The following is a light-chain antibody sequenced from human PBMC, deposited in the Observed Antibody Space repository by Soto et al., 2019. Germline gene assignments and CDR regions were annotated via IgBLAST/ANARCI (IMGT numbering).Light chain of an antibody. CDR2: GAY. CDR1: QSINSGY. Sequence: EIVLTQSPGTLSLSVGERATLSCRASQSINSGYLAWYQHKPGQAPTVLIYGAYNRASGIPDRFSGSGSGTDLTLTISRLEPEDFAVDYFQEYETSAPFCQGTKVEIK. V-gene: IGKV3-20*01. J-gene: IGKJ1*01. CDR3: QEYETSAP.